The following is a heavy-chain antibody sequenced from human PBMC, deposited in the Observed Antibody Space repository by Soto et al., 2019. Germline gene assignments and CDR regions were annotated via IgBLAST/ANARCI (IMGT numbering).Heavy chain of an antibody. J-gene: IGHJ5*02. CDR2: ITPVFGTT. Sequence: QVQLVQSGPEVKKPGSSVRVSCKAPGVTFSSYVFSWVRQAPGQGLEWMGRITPVFGTTHFAQKFQSRLTITADESTTSLYVGLRDLRVDETAMCYCAPGLPSDLWGQGTLITVSS. CDR3: APGLPSDL. V-gene: IGHV1-69*18. CDR1: GVTFSSYV.